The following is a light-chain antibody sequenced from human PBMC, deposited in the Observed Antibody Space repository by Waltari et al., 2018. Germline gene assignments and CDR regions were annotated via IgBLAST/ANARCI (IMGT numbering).Light chain of an antibody. J-gene: IGKJ2*01. CDR1: QSVVYSSNNKNY. V-gene: IGKV4-1*01. CDR3: QEYYSTPLT. Sequence: DIVMTQSPDSLAVSLGERATIHCKSSQSVVYSSNNKNYLAWYQQKPGQPPKLLISWASTRESGVPDRFSGSGSGTDFTLTISSLQAEDVAVYYCQEYYSTPLTFGQGTKLEIK. CDR2: WAS.